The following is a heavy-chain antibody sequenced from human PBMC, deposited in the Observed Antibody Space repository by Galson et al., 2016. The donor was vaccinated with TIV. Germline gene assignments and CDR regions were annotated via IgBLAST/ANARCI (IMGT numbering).Heavy chain of an antibody. Sequence: PALVKPTQTLTLTCTFSGFSLNTDGMCVNWIRQPPGKALEWLARIDWDDDKSYTSSLKTRLTISKDTSKNQVVLTMTNMDPVDTATHYCARISGYYDRSGQYIPRSFDYWGQGTPVTVSS. V-gene: IGHV2-70*11. J-gene: IGHJ4*02. CDR3: ARISGYYDRSGQYIPRSFDY. CDR1: GFSLNTDGMC. D-gene: IGHD3-22*01. CDR2: IDWDDDK.